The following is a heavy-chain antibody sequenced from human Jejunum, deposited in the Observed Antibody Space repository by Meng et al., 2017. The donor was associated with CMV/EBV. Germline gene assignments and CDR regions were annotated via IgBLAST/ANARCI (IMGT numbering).Heavy chain of an antibody. CDR3: ALVTTNSDYFDY. Sequence: ESGAGSGPPGGSRKLSWGASGFSFSGSVIHWVRQASGKGLEWVGRIRSKPDNYATIYAASVKGRFTISRDDSKNTAYLQMNSLKTEDTAVYYCALVTTNSDYFDYWGQGTLVTVFS. J-gene: IGHJ4*02. CDR2: IRSKPDNYAT. V-gene: IGHV3-73*02. CDR1: GFSFSGSV. D-gene: IGHD4-11*01.